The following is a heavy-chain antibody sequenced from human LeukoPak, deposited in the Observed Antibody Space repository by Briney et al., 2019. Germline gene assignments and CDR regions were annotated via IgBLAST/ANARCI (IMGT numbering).Heavy chain of an antibody. CDR2: ISSSSSYI. CDR3: ARDLYCSSTSCYSV. D-gene: IGHD2-2*01. CDR1: GFTFSSYS. J-gene: IGHJ4*02. V-gene: IGHV3-21*01. Sequence: GGSLRLSCAASGFTFSSYSMNWVRQAPGKGLEWVSSISSSSSYIYYTDSVKGRFTISRDNAKNSLYLQMNSLRAEDTAVYYCARDLYCSSTSCYSVWGQGTLVTVSS.